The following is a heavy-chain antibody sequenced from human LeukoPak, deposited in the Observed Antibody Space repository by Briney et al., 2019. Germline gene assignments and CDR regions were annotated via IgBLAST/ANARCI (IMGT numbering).Heavy chain of an antibody. CDR1: GDSISTSNSY. Sequence: PSETLSLTCTVSGDSISTSNSYWGWIRQPPGKGLEWIGSIYYSGNTYYNASLKSRVTISVDTSKNQFSLKLSSVTAADTAVYYCALDRSGVDAFDIWGQGTMVTVSS. J-gene: IGHJ3*02. V-gene: IGHV4-39*07. D-gene: IGHD3-3*01. CDR2: IYYSGNT. CDR3: ALDRSGVDAFDI.